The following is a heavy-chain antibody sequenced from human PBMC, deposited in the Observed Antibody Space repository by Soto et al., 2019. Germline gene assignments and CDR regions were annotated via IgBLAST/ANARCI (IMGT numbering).Heavy chain of an antibody. CDR3: AKMRLDDYDVLTGYYFPKTFDY. J-gene: IGHJ4*02. V-gene: IGHV3-23*01. D-gene: IGHD3-9*01. Sequence: EVELLESGGNLIQPGGSLRLSCEASGFTLTTSAMSWVRQAPGMGLEWVSGISGSGGITYYADSVKGRFTISRDSSKNTLFLQLTGLRAEDTALYYCAKMRLDDYDVLTGYYFPKTFDYWGRGTLVTVSS. CDR1: GFTLTTSA. CDR2: ISGSGGIT.